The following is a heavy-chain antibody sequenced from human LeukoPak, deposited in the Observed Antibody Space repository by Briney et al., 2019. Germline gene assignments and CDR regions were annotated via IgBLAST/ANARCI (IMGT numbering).Heavy chain of an antibody. J-gene: IGHJ4*02. CDR3: LGLYDFWTDY. V-gene: IGHV3-30*03. D-gene: IGHD3-3*01. CDR1: GFTFSSYG. CDR2: ISYDGSNK. Sequence: GGSLRLSCAASGFTFSSYGMHWVRQAPGKGLEWVAVISYDGSNKYYADPVKGRFTISRDNSKNTLYLQMNSLRAEDTAVYYCLGLYDFWTDYWGQGTLVTVSS.